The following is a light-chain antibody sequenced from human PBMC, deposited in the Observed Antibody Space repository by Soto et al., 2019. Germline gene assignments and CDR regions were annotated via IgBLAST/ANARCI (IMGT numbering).Light chain of an antibody. CDR1: SSVVGGYNY. J-gene: IGLJ2*01. CDR3: SSYAGSNNFEV. V-gene: IGLV2-8*01. CDR2: EVI. Sequence: QSVLTQPPSASGSPGQSVTISCTGTSSVVGGYNYVSWYQQHPGKAPKLMIYEVIKRPPGVPDRFSGSKSGNTASLTVSGLQAEDEADYYCSSYAGSNNFEVFGGGTKLTVL.